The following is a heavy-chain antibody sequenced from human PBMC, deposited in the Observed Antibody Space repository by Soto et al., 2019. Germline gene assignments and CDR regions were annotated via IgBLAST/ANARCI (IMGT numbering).Heavy chain of an antibody. CDR2: IYYSGST. Sequence: NPSETLSLTCTVSGGSISSYYWSWIRQPPGKGLEWIGYIYYSGSTNYNPSLKSRVTISVDTSKNQFSLKLSSVTAADTAVYYCARDSGSSGYSIFDYWGQGTLVTVSS. D-gene: IGHD3-22*01. CDR1: GGSISSYY. CDR3: ARDSGSSGYSIFDY. J-gene: IGHJ4*02. V-gene: IGHV4-59*01.